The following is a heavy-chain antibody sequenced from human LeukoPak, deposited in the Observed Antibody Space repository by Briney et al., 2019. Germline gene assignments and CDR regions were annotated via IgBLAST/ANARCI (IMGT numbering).Heavy chain of an antibody. D-gene: IGHD3-10*01. CDR1: GFTFSNAW. V-gene: IGHV3-15*01. Sequence: GGSLRLSCAASGFTFSNAWMSWVRQAPGKGLEWVGRIKSKTDGGTTDYAAPVKGRFTISRDDSKNTLYLQMNSLKTEDTAVYYCTSMVRGVIFDYWGQGTLVTVSS. J-gene: IGHJ4*02. CDR3: TSMVRGVIFDY. CDR2: IKSKTDGGTT.